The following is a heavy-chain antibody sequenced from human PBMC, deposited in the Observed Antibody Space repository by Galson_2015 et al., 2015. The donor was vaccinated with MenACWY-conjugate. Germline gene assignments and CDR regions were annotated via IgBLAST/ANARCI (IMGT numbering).Heavy chain of an antibody. Sequence: SLRLSCAVSGFAFSSYWMSWVRQAPGKGLEWVANIKQDGSEKNYVDSVKGRFTISRDNADNSVYLQMDSLRVEDTAVYYCARETRGHFDYWGQGTLVTFSS. V-gene: IGHV3-7*03. CDR2: IKQDGSEK. CDR3: ARETRGHFDY. CDR1: GFAFSSYW. J-gene: IGHJ4*02.